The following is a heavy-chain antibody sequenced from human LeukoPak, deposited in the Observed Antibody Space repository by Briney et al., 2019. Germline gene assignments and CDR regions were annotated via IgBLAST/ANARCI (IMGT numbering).Heavy chain of an antibody. Sequence: ASVKVSCKASGYTFTSYDINWVRQATGQGLEWMGWMNPNSGNTGYAQKFQGRVTITRNTSISTAYMELSSLRSEDTAVYYCARGRPFYSNYEPQANWFDPWGQGTLVTVSS. CDR3: ARGRPFYSNYEPQANWFDP. CDR2: MNPNSGNT. D-gene: IGHD4-11*01. J-gene: IGHJ5*02. CDR1: GYTFTSYD. V-gene: IGHV1-8*03.